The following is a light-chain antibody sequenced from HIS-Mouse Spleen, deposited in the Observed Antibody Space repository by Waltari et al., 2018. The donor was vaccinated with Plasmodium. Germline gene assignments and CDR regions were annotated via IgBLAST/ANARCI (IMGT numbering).Light chain of an antibody. CDR2: EDS. CDR1: ALPKTY. CDR3: YSTDSSGNHRV. V-gene: IGLV3-10*01. Sequence: SYELTQPPSVSVSPGQTARITCSGDALPKTYAYWYQQKSGQAPVLVIDEDSKQPSGIPERFSGSSSGTMATLTISGAQVEDEADYYCYSTDSSGNHRVFGGGTKLTVL. J-gene: IGLJ3*02.